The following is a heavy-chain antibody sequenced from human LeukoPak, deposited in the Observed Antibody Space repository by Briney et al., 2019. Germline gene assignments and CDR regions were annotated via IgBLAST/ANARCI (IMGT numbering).Heavy chain of an antibody. D-gene: IGHD6-19*01. CDR3: ARGGKQWRGGNYFDS. CDR1: GYTFTDYA. V-gene: IGHV1-3*03. J-gene: IGHJ4*02. Sequence: ASVKVSCKASGYTFTDYALHWVRQAPGQSLEWMGWITTGRGETRYSQEFQRRITFTRDTSASTVYMDLSDLRSEDTAVYYCARGGKQWRGGNYFDSGGQGPLVAVSS. CDR2: ITTGRGET.